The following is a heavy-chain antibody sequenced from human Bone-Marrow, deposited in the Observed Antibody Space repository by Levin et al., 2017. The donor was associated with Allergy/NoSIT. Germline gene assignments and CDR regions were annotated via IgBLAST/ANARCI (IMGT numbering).Heavy chain of an antibody. J-gene: IGHJ4*02. Sequence: GESLKISCKASGYTFTGYYMHWVRQAPGQGLEWMGWINPNSGGTNYAQKFQGRVTMTRDTSISTAYMELSRLRSDDTAVYYCARVFGQLWFLDYWGQGTLVTVSS. V-gene: IGHV1-2*02. D-gene: IGHD5-18*01. CDR2: INPNSGGT. CDR3: ARVFGQLWFLDY. CDR1: GYTFTGYY.